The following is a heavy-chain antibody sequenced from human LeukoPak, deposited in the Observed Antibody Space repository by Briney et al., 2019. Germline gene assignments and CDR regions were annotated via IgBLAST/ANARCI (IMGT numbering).Heavy chain of an antibody. Sequence: GGSLRLSCAASGFTFSSYGMHWVRQAPGKGLEWVSAISGSGGSTYYADSVKGRFTISRDNSKNTLYLQMNSLRAEDTAVYYCAKDEPYYDILTGYYIQNLGAFDIWGQGTMVTVSS. CDR1: GFTFSSYG. V-gene: IGHV3-23*01. CDR2: ISGSGGST. D-gene: IGHD3-9*01. J-gene: IGHJ3*02. CDR3: AKDEPYYDILTGYYIQNLGAFDI.